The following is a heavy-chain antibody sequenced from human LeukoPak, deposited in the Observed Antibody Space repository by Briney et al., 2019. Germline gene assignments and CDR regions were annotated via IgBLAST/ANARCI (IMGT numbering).Heavy chain of an antibody. D-gene: IGHD3-22*01. J-gene: IGHJ6*04. CDR3: AREGPDYDSSGYPYYYYGMDV. Sequence: GGSLRLSCAASGFTFSSYSMNWVRQAPGKGLEWVSSISSSSSYIYYADSVKGRFTISRDNAKNSLYLQINSLRAQDTAVYYCAREGPDYDSSGYPYYYYGMDVWGKGNTVTVSS. V-gene: IGHV3-21*01. CDR2: ISSSSSYI. CDR1: GFTFSSYS.